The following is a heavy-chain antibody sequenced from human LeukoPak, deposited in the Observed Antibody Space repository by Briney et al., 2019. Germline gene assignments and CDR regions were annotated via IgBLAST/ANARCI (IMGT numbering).Heavy chain of an antibody. CDR2: IYHSGST. D-gene: IGHD3-22*01. CDR3: ARPTYYYDSSGYSVAFDI. V-gene: IGHV4-38-2*02. J-gene: IGHJ3*02. Sequence: SETLSLTCTVSGYSISSGYYWGWIRQPPGKGLEWIGSIYHSGSTYYNPSLKSRVTISVDTSKNQFSLKLSSVTAADTAVYYCARPTYYYDSSGYSVAFDIWGQGTMVTVSS. CDR1: GYSISSGYY.